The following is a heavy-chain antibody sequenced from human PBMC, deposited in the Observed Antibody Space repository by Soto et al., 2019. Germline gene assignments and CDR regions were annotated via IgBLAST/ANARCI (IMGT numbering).Heavy chain of an antibody. CDR3: ARYNVASGTSAFDF. J-gene: IGHJ4*02. CDR2: IYHSGNI. D-gene: IGHD6-13*01. Sequence: SLSLTEGISGCSISSGGNTWSWIRQPPGKGLEWIGYIYHSGNIYYNPSLKSRVTISVDRSKSQFSLRLTSVTAADTAVYYCARYNVASGTSAFDFWGQGAQVTVSS. V-gene: IGHV4-30-2*01. CDR1: GCSISSGGNT.